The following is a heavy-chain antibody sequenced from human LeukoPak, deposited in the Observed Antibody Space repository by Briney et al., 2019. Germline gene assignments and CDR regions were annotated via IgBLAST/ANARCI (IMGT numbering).Heavy chain of an antibody. V-gene: IGHV1-46*01. CDR1: GYTFTTYT. J-gene: IGHJ4*02. CDR3: ARDGCPFDY. CDR2: INPSGGST. Sequence: ASVKVSCKTSGYTFTTYTIARVRQAPGQGLEWMGIINPSGGSTSYAQKFQGRVTMTRDTSTSTVYMELSSLRSEDTAVYYCARDGCPFDYWGQGTLVTVSS. D-gene: IGHD2-8*01.